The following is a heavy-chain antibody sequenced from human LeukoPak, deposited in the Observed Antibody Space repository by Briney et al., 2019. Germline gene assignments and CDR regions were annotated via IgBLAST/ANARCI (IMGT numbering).Heavy chain of an antibody. CDR3: AREFSGTSIAARVFDS. CDR2: IHTSGST. Sequence: SESLSLTCTVSGGSITSYYWSYIRQPAGKGLEWIGRIHTSGSTNYNPSLKSRVTMSVDTSKNQFSLKLSSVTAADTAIYYCAREFSGTSIAARVFDSWGQGTLVTVSS. V-gene: IGHV4-4*07. J-gene: IGHJ4*02. CDR1: GGSITSYY. D-gene: IGHD6-6*01.